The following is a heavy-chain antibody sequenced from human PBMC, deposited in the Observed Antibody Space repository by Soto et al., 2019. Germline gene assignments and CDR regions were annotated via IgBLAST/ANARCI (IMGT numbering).Heavy chain of an antibody. CDR1: GFTFSSYW. D-gene: IGHD3-22*01. CDR3: ARFYYDSSGYLPSPYYYYYGMDV. V-gene: IGHV3-7*04. J-gene: IGHJ6*04. Sequence: GGSLRLSCAASGFTFSSYWMSWVRQAPGKGLEWVANIKQDGSEKYYVDSVKGRFTISRDNAKNSLYLQMNSLRAEDTAVYYCARFYYDSSGYLPSPYYYYYGMDVWGEGTTVTVAS. CDR2: IKQDGSEK.